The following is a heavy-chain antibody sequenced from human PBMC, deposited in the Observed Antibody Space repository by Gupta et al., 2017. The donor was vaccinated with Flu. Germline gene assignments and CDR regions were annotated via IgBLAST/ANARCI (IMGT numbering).Heavy chain of an antibody. D-gene: IGHD2-21*02. V-gene: IGHV3-7*01. CDR1: YW. Sequence: YWMTWVRQTPGKGLGWVANKKEDERAKNYADCVKGRFFNSRDNAKNSLYLHMNDLRGDDTAVYVCARETESFYYYYIDVWGKGNPVTVSS. CDR2: KKEDERAK. CDR3: ARETESFYYYYIDV. J-gene: IGHJ6*03.